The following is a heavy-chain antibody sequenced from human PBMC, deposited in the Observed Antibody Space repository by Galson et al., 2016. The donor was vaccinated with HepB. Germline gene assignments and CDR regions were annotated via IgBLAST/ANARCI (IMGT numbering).Heavy chain of an antibody. J-gene: IGHJ4*02. CDR1: GYDFINYW. V-gene: IGHV5-51*01. CDR3: ARRGLYGSGSYYSAFVY. CDR2: VYPGDSDT. D-gene: IGHD3-10*01. Sequence: QSGAEVKRPGESLKISCKGYGYDFINYWIGWVRQTPGKGLEWVGAVYPGDSDTRYSPSFQGRVTVSADKSIRTAYLQWSSLKASDTAIYYCARRGLYGSGSYYSAFVYWGQGTVVTVSS.